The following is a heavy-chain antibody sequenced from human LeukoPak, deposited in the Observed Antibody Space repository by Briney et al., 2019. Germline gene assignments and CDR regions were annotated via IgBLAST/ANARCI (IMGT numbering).Heavy chain of an antibody. J-gene: IGHJ4*02. CDR2: ISSSSSYI. CDR3: ARDPRLYYYGSGSYSEPYYFDY. V-gene: IGHV3-21*01. Sequence: GGSLRLSCAASGFTFSSYSMNWVRQAPGKGLEWVSSISSSSSYIYYADSAKGRFTISRDNAKNSLYLQMNSLRAEDTAVYYCARDPRLYYYGSGSYSEPYYFDYWGQGTLVTVSS. CDR1: GFTFSSYS. D-gene: IGHD3-10*01.